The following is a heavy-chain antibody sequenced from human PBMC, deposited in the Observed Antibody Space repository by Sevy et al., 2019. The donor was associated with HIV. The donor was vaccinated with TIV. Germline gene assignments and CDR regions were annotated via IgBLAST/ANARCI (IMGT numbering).Heavy chain of an antibody. J-gene: IGHJ4*02. CDR3: AKDTRVGAAGENYFDY. V-gene: IGHV3-30*18. D-gene: IGHD1-26*01. Sequence: GGSLRLSCAASRFTFSSYGMHWVRQAPGKGLEWVAVISYDGSNKYYADSVKGRFTISRDNSKNTLYLQMNSLRAEDTAVYYCAKDTRVGAAGENYFDYWGQGTLVTVSS. CDR2: ISYDGSNK. CDR1: RFTFSSYG.